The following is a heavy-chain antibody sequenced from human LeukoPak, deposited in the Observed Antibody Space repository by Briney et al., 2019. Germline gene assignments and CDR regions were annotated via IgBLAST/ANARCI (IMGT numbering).Heavy chain of an antibody. V-gene: IGHV3-66*01. CDR1: EFSVGSNY. CDR2: IYSGGST. D-gene: IGHD5-12*01. Sequence: GGSLRLSCAASEFSVGSNYMTWVRQAPGKGLEWVSLIYSGGSTYYADSVKGRFTISRDNSKNTLYLQMNSLRAEDTAVYYCTTDEWGYVDAFDIWGQGTMVTVSS. CDR3: TTDEWGYVDAFDI. J-gene: IGHJ3*02.